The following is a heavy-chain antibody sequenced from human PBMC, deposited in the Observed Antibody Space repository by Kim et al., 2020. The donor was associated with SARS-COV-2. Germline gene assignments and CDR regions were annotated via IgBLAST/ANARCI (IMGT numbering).Heavy chain of an antibody. CDR3: ARDIRGSEDPTNYYYYYGMDV. J-gene: IGHJ6*02. CDR1: GFTVSNNY. CDR2: IYSGGTT. V-gene: IGHV3-53*01. Sequence: GGSLRLSCAVSGFTVSNNYMNWVRQAPGKGLEWVSVIYSGGTTYYADSVKGRFTISRDISKNTLYLQMNSLRAEDTAMYYCARDIRGSEDPTNYYYYYGMDVWGQGTTVTVSS. D-gene: IGHD3-10*01.